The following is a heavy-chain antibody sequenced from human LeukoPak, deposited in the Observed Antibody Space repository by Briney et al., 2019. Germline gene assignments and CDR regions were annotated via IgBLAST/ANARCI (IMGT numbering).Heavy chain of an antibody. CDR1: GGSLSVYN. D-gene: IGHD2-2*01. CDR3: ARGKGPADF. CDR2: IFYSGST. Sequence: SETLSLTCTVSGGSLSVYNWNRIPKPPRKGLGWIGYIFYSGSTNYNPSLKSRVTMSVDTCKNQFVLKLSSVTAADTAVYYCARGKGPADFWGQGTLVTVSS. V-gene: IGHV4-59*08. J-gene: IGHJ4*02.